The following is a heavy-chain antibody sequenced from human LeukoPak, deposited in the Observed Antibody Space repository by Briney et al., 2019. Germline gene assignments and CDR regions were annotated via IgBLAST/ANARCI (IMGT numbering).Heavy chain of an antibody. CDR2: ISGSGGST. J-gene: IGHJ4*02. CDR3: AKAYYYGSGNPGNYFDY. D-gene: IGHD3-10*01. V-gene: IGHV3-23*01. Sequence: GGSLRLSCAASGFTFSNFAMSWVRQAPGKGLEWVSAISGSGGSTYYADSVKGRFTISGDNSKNTLYLQMKSLSAEDTAVYYCAKAYYYGSGNPGNYFDYWGQGTLVTVSS. CDR1: GFTFSNFA.